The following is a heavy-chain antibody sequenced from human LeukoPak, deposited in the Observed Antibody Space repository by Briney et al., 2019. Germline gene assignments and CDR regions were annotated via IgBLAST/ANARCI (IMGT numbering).Heavy chain of an antibody. D-gene: IGHD3-10*01. J-gene: IGHJ6*03. CDR3: ARVPGPMAPRDYYMDV. V-gene: IGHV4-34*01. Sequence: GSLRLSCAASGFTFSSYAMNWVRQAPGKGLEWIGEINHSGSTNYNPSLKSRVTISVDTSKNQFSLKLSSVTAADTAVYYCARVPGPMAPRDYYMDVWGKGTTVTVSS. CDR2: INHSGST. CDR1: GFTFSSYA.